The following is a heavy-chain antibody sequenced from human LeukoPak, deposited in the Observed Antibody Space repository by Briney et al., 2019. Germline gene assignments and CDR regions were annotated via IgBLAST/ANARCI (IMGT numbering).Heavy chain of an antibody. V-gene: IGHV4-59*01. D-gene: IGHD1-26*01. CDR2: IYYSGST. Sequence: SETLSLTCTVSGGSISSYYWSWIRQPPGKGLEWIGYIYYSGSTNYNPSLKSRVTISVDTSKNQFSLKLSSVTAADTAVYYCARDEVGILAYWGQGTLVTVSS. J-gene: IGHJ4*02. CDR3: ARDEVGILAY. CDR1: GGSISSYY.